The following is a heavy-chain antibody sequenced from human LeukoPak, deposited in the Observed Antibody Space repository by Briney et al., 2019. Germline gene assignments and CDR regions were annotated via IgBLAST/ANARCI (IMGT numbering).Heavy chain of an antibody. CDR2: INHSGST. CDR3: ARVRYSYGYVHYYYYMDV. J-gene: IGHJ6*03. Sequence: PSETLSLTCAVYGGSFSGYYWSWIRQPPGKGLEWIGEINHSGSTNYNPSLKSRVTISVDTSKNQFSLKLSSVTAADTAVYYCARVRYSYGYVHYYYYMDVRGKGTTVTVSS. V-gene: IGHV4-34*01. CDR1: GGSFSGYY. D-gene: IGHD5-18*01.